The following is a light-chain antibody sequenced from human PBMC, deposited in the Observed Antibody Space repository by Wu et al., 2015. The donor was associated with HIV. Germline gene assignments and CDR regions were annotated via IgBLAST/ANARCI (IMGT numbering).Light chain of an antibody. Sequence: EIAMTQSPATLSVSPGERATLSCRASHSVSSNLAWYQQKPGQAPRLLMYGASTRATGIPARFSGSGSGTEFTLTISSMQSEDFAVYYCQQYNNWPRTFGQGTRVEIE. CDR3: QQYNNWPRT. CDR2: GAS. J-gene: IGKJ1*01. CDR1: HSVSSN. V-gene: IGKV3-15*01.